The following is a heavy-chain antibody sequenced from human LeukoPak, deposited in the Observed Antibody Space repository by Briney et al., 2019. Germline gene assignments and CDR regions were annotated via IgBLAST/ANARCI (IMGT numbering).Heavy chain of an antibody. CDR3: AKDRDIILTGHGMDV. CDR1: GFTFSSYG. J-gene: IGHJ6*02. D-gene: IGHD3-9*01. Sequence: GGSLRLSCAASGFTFSSYGMHWVRQAPGKGLEWVAFIRYDASNEYYADSVKGRFTISRDNSKNTLYLQMNNLRAEDTAVYYCAKDRDIILTGHGMDVWGQGTTVTVSS. CDR2: IRYDASNE. V-gene: IGHV3-30*02.